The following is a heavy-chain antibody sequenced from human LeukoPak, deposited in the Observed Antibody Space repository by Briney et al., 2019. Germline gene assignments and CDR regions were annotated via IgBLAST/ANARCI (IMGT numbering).Heavy chain of an antibody. CDR2: IYSGGST. CDR3: ASATLMITFGGVIERPFDY. V-gene: IGHV3-53*01. Sequence: GGSLRLSCTVSGFTVSSNYMSWVRQAPGKGLEWVSVIYSGGSTYYADSVKGRFTISRDNSKNTLYLQMNSLRAEDTAVYYCASATLMITFGGVIERPFDYWGQGTLVTVSS. CDR1: GFTVSSNY. D-gene: IGHD3-16*02. J-gene: IGHJ4*02.